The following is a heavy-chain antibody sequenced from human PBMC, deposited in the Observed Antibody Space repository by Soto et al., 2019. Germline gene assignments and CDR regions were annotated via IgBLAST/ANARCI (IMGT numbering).Heavy chain of an antibody. CDR2: INHSGST. J-gene: IGHJ4*02. D-gene: IGHD6-19*01. Sequence: SETLSLTCAVYGGSFSGYYWSWIRQPPGKGLDWIGEINHSGSTNYNPSLKSRVTISVDTSKNQFSLKLSSVTAADTAVYYCARGRSVIAVAGYTPTNFDYWGQGTLVTVSS. CDR1: GGSFSGYY. V-gene: IGHV4-34*01. CDR3: ARGRSVIAVAGYTPTNFDY.